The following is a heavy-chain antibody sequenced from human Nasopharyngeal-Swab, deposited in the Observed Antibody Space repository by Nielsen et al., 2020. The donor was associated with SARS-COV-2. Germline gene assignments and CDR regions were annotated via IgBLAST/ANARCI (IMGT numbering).Heavy chain of an antibody. CDR2: IYYSGST. J-gene: IGHJ4*02. CDR1: RGSISSYF. V-gene: IGHV4-59*01. D-gene: IGHD6-13*01. CDR3: ARTIIAAAEGYFDY. Sequence: SENPSLPPTVSRGSISSYFLSWVRQPPGKGLEWIGYIYYSGSTNYNPSLKSRVTISVDTSKNQFSLKLSSVTAADTAVYYCARTIIAAAEGYFDYWGQGTLVTVSS.